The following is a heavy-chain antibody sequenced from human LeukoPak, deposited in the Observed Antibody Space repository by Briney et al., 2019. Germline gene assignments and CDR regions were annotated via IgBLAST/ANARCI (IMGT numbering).Heavy chain of an antibody. CDR2: ISAYNGNT. V-gene: IGHV1-18*01. CDR1: GYTFTSYG. J-gene: IGHJ4*02. Sequence: ASVKVSCKASGYTFTSYGISWVRQAPGQGLEWMGWISAYNGNTNYAQKFQGRVTMTRDTSISTAYMELSRLRSDDTAVYYCAREEQLVMGYWGQGTLVTVSS. CDR3: AREEQLVMGY. D-gene: IGHD6-13*01.